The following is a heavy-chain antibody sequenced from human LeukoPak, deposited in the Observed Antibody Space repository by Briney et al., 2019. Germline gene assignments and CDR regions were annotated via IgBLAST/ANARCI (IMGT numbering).Heavy chain of an antibody. CDR2: IYTSGST. J-gene: IGHJ4*02. D-gene: IGHD3-3*01. CDR1: GGSISSGSYY. Sequence: SQTLSLTCTVSGGSISSGSYYWSWIRQPAGKGLEWIGRIYTSGSTNYNPSLKSRVTISVDTSKNQFSLKLSSVTAADTAVYYCAREYFWSGYSLWGQGTLVTVSS. V-gene: IGHV4-61*02. CDR3: AREYFWSGYSL.